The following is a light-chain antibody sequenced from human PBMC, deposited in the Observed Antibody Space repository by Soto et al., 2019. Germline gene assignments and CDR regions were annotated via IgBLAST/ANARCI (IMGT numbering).Light chain of an antibody. CDR1: QSVSDN. CDR2: GAS. V-gene: IGKV3-15*01. J-gene: IGKJ5*01. Sequence: EIVLTQSPGTLSLSPGERATLSCRASQSVSDNLAWYQQKPGQAPRLFIYGASAWATGIPARFSGSGSGTEFTLTISSLQSEDFAVYYCQQYNNWPITFGQGTRLEIK. CDR3: QQYNNWPIT.